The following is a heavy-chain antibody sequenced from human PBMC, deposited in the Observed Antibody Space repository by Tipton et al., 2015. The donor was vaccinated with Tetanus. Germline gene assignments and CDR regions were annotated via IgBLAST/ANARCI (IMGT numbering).Heavy chain of an antibody. V-gene: IGHV4-59*01. D-gene: IGHD5-24*01. J-gene: IGHJ4*02. CDR2: VSSSGAS. CDR3: ARANFESSKKGPFDS. Sequence: TLSLTCTVSGGSFSSYFWTWIRQPPGKGLEWLAYVSSSGASNSNYSLKSRITVSRDTSKNHFSLRLASVTAADTAVYFCARANFESSKKGPFDSWGQGTLAIVSA. CDR1: GGSFSSYF.